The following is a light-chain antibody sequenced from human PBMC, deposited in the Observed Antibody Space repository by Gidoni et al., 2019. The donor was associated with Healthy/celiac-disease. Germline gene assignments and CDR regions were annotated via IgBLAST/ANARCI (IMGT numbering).Light chain of an antibody. J-gene: IGKJ4*01. CDR2: DAS. V-gene: IGKV3-11*01. CDR1: QSVSSY. Sequence: EIVLTQSPATLSLSPGERATLSCRASQSVSSYLAWYQQKPGQAPRLLIYDASNRATGIPARISGSGSGTDFTLTISSLEPEDFAVYYCRQRSNWPPLTFGGGTKVEIK. CDR3: RQRSNWPPLT.